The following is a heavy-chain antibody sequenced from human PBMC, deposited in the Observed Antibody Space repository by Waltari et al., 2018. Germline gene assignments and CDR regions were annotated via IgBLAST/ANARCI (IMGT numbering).Heavy chain of an antibody. J-gene: IGHJ4*02. CDR2: INHSGST. Sequence: QVQLQQWGAGLLKPSETLSLTCAVYGGSFSGYYWRWIRQPPGKGLEWIGEINHSGSTNYNPSLKSRVTISVDTSKNQFSLKLSSVTAADTAVYYCARAGKDQWLVRNHRYYFDYWGQGTLVTVSS. V-gene: IGHV4-34*01. CDR3: ARAGKDQWLVRNHRYYFDY. CDR1: GGSFSGYY. D-gene: IGHD6-19*01.